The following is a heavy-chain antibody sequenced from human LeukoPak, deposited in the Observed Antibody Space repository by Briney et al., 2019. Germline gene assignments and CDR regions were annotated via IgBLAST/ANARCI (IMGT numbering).Heavy chain of an antibody. J-gene: IGHJ6*02. V-gene: IGHV1-3*01. CDR2: INAGNGNT. Sequence: ASVKVSCKASGYTFTSYAMHWVRQAPGQRLEWMGWINAGNGNTKYSQKFQGRVTITRDTSASTAYMELSSLRSEDTAVYYCARTSPPIGGMDVWGQGTTVTVPS. CDR1: GYTFTSYA. CDR3: ARTSPPIGGMDV.